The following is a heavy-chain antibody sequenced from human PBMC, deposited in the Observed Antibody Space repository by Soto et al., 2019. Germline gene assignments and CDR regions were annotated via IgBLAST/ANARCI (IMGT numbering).Heavy chain of an antibody. D-gene: IGHD5-12*01. CDR2: SYHGGST. J-gene: IGHJ4*02. V-gene: IGHV4-30-2*01. Sequence: QLQLQESGSGLVKPSQTLSLTCDVSGDSISIGGYSWNWLRQPPGKGLKWIGYSYHGGSTYSNPSLASRVIISVDRSKNHFSLNLTSVTAADTAVYYWDRESRLGYRFFDNWGQGILVTVSS. CDR3: DRESRLGYRFFDN. CDR1: GDSISIGGYS.